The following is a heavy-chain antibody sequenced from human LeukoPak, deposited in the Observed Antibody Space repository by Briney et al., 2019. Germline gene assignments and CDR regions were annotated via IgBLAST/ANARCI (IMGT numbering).Heavy chain of an antibody. CDR2: IYPGDSDT. CDR3: ARHGYSYGPPTDYFDY. CDR1: GYSFTSYW. Sequence: GESLKISCKGSGYSFTSYWIGWVRQMPGKGLEWMGIIYPGDSDTIYSPSFQGQVTISADKSISTAYLQWSSLKASDTAMHYCARHGYSYGPPTDYFDYWGQGTLVTVSS. D-gene: IGHD5-18*01. J-gene: IGHJ4*02. V-gene: IGHV5-51*01.